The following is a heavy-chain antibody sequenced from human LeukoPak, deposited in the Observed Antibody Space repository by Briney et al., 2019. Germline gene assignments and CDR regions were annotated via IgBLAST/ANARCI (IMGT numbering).Heavy chain of an antibody. CDR3: AAGGWRETLFDY. Sequence: ASVTVSCKASGFTFTSSAVQWVRQPRGQRLEWIGWIVVGSGNTNYAQKFQERVTITRDMSTSKAYMEPSSLRSEDTAVYYCAAGGWRETLFDYWGQGTLVTVSS. CDR1: GFTFTSSA. V-gene: IGHV1-58*01. D-gene: IGHD1-26*01. J-gene: IGHJ4*02. CDR2: IVVGSGNT.